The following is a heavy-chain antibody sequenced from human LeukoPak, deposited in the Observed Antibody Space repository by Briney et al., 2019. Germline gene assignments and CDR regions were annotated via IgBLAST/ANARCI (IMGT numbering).Heavy chain of an antibody. D-gene: IGHD3-22*01. J-gene: IGHJ4*02. CDR3: AGPLGDSSGYYSDY. V-gene: IGHV3-74*01. CDR1: GFTFSSYA. Sequence: PGGSLRLSCAASGFTFSSYAMSWVRQAPGKGLVWVSRISDGGSTTTYADSVKGRFTISRDNAKNSLYLQMNSLRAEDTAVYYCAGPLGDSSGYYSDYWGQGTLVTVSA. CDR2: ISDGGSTT.